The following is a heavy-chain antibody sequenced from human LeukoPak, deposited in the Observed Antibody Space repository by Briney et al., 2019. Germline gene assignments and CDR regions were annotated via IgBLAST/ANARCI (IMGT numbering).Heavy chain of an antibody. CDR2: MNPNSGNT. J-gene: IGHJ5*02. Sequence: ASVKVSCKASGYTFTSYGISWVRQAPGQGLEWMGWMNPNSGNTGYAQKFQGRVTITRNTSISTAYMELSSLRSEDTAVYYCALDYYDSSTFDPWGQGTLVTVSS. D-gene: IGHD3-22*01. CDR1: GYTFTSYG. V-gene: IGHV1-8*03. CDR3: ALDYYDSSTFDP.